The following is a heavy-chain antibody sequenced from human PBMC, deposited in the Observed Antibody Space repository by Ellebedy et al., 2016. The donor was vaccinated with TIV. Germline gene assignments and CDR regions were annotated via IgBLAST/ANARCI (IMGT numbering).Heavy chain of an antibody. D-gene: IGHD2-15*01. CDR1: GYTFTSYD. CDR2: MNPDSGNT. J-gene: IGHJ4*02. Sequence: AASVKVSCKASGYTFTSYDINWLRQATGPGLEWMGWMNPDSGNTAYAQKFQGRVSMTRNTSISTAYLELSNLRSDDTAVYYCARGIRMPSDYWGQGTLVTVSS. CDR3: ARGIRMPSDY. V-gene: IGHV1-8*01.